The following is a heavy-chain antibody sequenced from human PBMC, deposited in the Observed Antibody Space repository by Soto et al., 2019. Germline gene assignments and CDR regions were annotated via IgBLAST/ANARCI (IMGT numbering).Heavy chain of an antibody. CDR1: GFTFSTYA. CDR3: AKDLFGNYADYFDY. Sequence: GGSLRLSCAASGFTFSTYAMGWLRQAPGKGLEWVSGISGSGANTYYADSVKGRFTISRDNSKNTLYLQMNSLRAEDTAVYYCAKDLFGNYADYFDYWGQGTLVTVSS. J-gene: IGHJ4*02. CDR2: ISGSGANT. D-gene: IGHD3-22*01. V-gene: IGHV3-23*01.